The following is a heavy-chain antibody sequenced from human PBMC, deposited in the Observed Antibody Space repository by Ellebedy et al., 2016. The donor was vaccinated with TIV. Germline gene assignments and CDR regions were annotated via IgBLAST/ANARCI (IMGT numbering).Heavy chain of an antibody. D-gene: IGHD3-22*01. CDR3: ARVSYYYDSSPLGY. CDR2: ISSSSSYI. V-gene: IGHV3-21*01. J-gene: IGHJ4*02. Sequence: GESLKISXAASGFTFSSYSMNWVRQAPGKGLEWVSSISSSSSYIYYADSVKGRFTISRDNAKNSLYLQMNSLRAEDTAVYYCARVSYYYDSSPLGYWGQGTLVTVSS. CDR1: GFTFSSYS.